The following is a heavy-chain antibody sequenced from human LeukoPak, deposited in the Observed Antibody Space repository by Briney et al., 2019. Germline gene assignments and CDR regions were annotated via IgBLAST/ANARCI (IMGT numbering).Heavy chain of an antibody. D-gene: IGHD2-2*01. Sequence: GGSLRLSCGASGFTFSSQWMSWVRQAPGRGLEWVANMKTDESDASYADSVKGRFTISRDNAKNSLYLQMNSLRAEDTAVYYCARGPYCSSTSCYSLAEYFQHWGQGTLVTVSS. CDR1: GFTFSSQW. J-gene: IGHJ1*01. V-gene: IGHV3-7*01. CDR3: ARGPYCSSTSCYSLAEYFQH. CDR2: MKTDESDA.